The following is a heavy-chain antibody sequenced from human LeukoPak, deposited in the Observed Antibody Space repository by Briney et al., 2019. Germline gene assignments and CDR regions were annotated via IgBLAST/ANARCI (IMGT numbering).Heavy chain of an antibody. V-gene: IGHV5-51*01. CDR2: IDPGDSDT. D-gene: IGHD3-22*01. CDR1: GSSFTSYW. J-gene: IGHJ4*02. Sequence: PGEPLQISCQGSGSSFTSYWIGWVRPLPGKGLEWMGIIDPGDSDTRYSPSFQGQVTISVDKSISTAYLQWSSLKASDTAMYYCARRSYYDTSGYYCDYWGQGTLVTVSS. CDR3: ARRSYYDTSGYYCDY.